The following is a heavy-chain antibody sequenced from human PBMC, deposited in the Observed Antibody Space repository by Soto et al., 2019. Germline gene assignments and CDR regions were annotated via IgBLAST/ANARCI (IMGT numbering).Heavy chain of an antibody. CDR2: INHRGDT. CDR1: GGSFSGYS. CDR3: ARAPYSSHWNQPWQTPRRPGNYGMDV. J-gene: IGHJ6*02. D-gene: IGHD1-1*01. V-gene: IGHV4-34*01. Sequence: PSETLSLTCAVSGGSFSGYSWNWVRQPPGKGLEWIGEINHRGDTNYNPSLKSRVTISVDTSKNQVSLNLTSVTAADTSVYFCARAPYSSHWNQPWQTPRRPGNYGMDVWGQGTTVTVSS.